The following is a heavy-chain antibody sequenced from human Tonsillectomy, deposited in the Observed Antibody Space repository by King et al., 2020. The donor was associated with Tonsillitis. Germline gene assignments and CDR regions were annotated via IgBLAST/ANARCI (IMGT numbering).Heavy chain of an antibody. J-gene: IGHJ4*02. CDR1: GGSISSGGYY. CDR2: IYYNGST. V-gene: IGHV4-31*03. Sequence: VQLQESGPGLLKPSQTLSLTCTVSGGSISSGGYYWSWIRQHPGKGLEWIGYIYYNGSTHYNPSLKSRVTISVDTSKNQFSLKLSSVTAADTAVYFCARDAFEAGSGYSYFFDYWGQGTLVTVSS. CDR3: ARDAFEAGSGYSYFFDY. D-gene: IGHD3-22*01.